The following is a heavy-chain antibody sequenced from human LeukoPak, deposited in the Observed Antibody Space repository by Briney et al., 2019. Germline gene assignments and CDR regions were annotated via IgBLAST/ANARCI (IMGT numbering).Heavy chain of an antibody. Sequence: SETLSLTCTVSGRSISSGVYYWSWIRQRPGKDLEWIGYIYYSGNTYYNPSLKSRVTISVYTSKNQFSLKLNSVTAADTAVYYCARSTVPYYFDYWGQGTLVTVSS. CDR1: GRSISSGVYY. CDR2: IYYSGNT. V-gene: IGHV4-31*03. J-gene: IGHJ4*01. D-gene: IGHD4-17*01. CDR3: ARSTVPYYFDY.